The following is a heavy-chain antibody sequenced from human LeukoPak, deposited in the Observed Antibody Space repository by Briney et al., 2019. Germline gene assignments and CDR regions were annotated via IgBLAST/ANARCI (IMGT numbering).Heavy chain of an antibody. CDR2: INHSGGT. J-gene: IGHJ3*02. D-gene: IGHD2-15*01. CDR1: GGSFSGYY. V-gene: IGHV4-34*01. CDR3: AGFIGYCSGGSCYSGAFDI. Sequence: SETLSLTCAVYGGSFSGYYWSWIRQPPGKGLEWIGEINHSGGTNYNPSLKSRVTISVDTSKNQFSLKLSSVTAADTAVYFCAGFIGYCSGGSCYSGAFDIWGQGTMVTVSS.